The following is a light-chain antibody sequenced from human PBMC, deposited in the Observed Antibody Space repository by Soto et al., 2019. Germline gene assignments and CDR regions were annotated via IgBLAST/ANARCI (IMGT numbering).Light chain of an antibody. CDR3: QQYNSWPRT. CDR1: QSVGNK. J-gene: IGKJ1*01. CDR2: DAS. V-gene: IGKV3-15*01. Sequence: EIVMTQSPATLSLSPGERAPLSCRASQSVGNKLAWYQQTPGQAPRLLMYDASTRATGIPARFSGSGSGTKFTLTISSLQSEDFAVYYCQQYNSWPRTFGQGTKVDIK.